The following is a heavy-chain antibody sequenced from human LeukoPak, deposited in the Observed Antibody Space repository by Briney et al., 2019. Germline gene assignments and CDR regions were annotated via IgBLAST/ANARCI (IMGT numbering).Heavy chain of an antibody. D-gene: IGHD2-2*01. Sequence: PSETLSPTCTVSGGSISSYYWSWIRQPPGKGLEWIGYIYYSGSTNYNPSLKSRVTISVDTSKNQFSLKLSSVTAADTAVYYCARDGPYCSSTSCRDAFDIWGQGTMVTVSS. V-gene: IGHV4-59*01. CDR3: ARDGPYCSSTSCRDAFDI. CDR2: IYYSGST. J-gene: IGHJ3*02. CDR1: GGSISSYY.